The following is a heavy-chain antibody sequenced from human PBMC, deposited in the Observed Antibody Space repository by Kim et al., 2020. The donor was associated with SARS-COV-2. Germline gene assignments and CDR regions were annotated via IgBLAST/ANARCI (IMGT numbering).Heavy chain of an antibody. D-gene: IGHD3-3*01. J-gene: IGHJ6*02. CDR1: GGSISSGGYY. V-gene: IGHV4-31*03. CDR2: IYYSGST. CDR3: ARDRNSIFGVAPLGHYGMDV. Sequence: SETLSLTCTVSGGSISSGGYYWSWIRQHPGKGLEWIGYIYYSGSTYYNPSLKSRVTISVDTSKNQFSLKLSSVTAADTAVYYCARDRNSIFGVAPLGHYGMDVWGQGTTVTVSS.